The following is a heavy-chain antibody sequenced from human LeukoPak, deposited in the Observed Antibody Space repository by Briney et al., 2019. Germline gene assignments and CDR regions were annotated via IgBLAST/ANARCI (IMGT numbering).Heavy chain of an antibody. CDR2: ISNTGGST. Sequence: GGSLRLSCAASGFTFSGYGMSWVRQAPGKGLEWVSSISNTGGSTYYADSVKGRFTISRDNSKNTLYLQMNSLRAEDTAVYYCAKGRGTGVTTPGAFDIWGQGTMVTVCS. V-gene: IGHV3-23*01. CDR3: AKGRGTGVTTPGAFDI. CDR1: GFTFSGYG. D-gene: IGHD1-26*01. J-gene: IGHJ3*02.